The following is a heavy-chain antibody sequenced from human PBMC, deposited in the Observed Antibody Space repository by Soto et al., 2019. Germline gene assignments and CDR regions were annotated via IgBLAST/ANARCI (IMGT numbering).Heavy chain of an antibody. CDR2: IYYSGST. V-gene: IGHV4-30-4*01. D-gene: IGHD5-12*01. Sequence: SETLSLTCTVSGGSISSGDYYWSWIRQPPGKGLEWIGYIYYSGSTYYNPSLKSRVTISVDTSKNQFSLKLSSVTAADTAVYYCARGYSGYDYALQGWFDPWGQGTLVTVSS. CDR3: ARGYSGYDYALQGWFDP. J-gene: IGHJ5*02. CDR1: GGSISSGDYY.